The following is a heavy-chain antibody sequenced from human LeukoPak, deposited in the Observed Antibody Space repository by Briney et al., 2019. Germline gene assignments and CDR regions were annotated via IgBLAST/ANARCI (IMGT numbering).Heavy chain of an antibody. CDR1: DFSLSTPGMG. CDR2: TYYNDDK. Sequence: SGPTLVNPTQTLTLTCTFSDFSLSTPGMGVGWIRQPPGKALEWLAFTYYNDDKRYSPSLRSRLTITRDTSKNQVVLAMTNMDPMDTATYYCAHLVVTIDWRSYFDYWGQGALVTVSS. CDR3: AHLVVTIDWRSYFDY. J-gene: IGHJ4*02. D-gene: IGHD3-9*01. V-gene: IGHV2-5*01.